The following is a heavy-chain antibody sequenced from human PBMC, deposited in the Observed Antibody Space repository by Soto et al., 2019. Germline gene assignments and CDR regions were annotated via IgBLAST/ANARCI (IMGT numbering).Heavy chain of an antibody. CDR1: GYTFTGYY. J-gene: IGHJ6*03. CDR3: ARQLRSGTTGTANYYYYYMDV. D-gene: IGHD1-1*01. CDR2: INPNSGGT. Sequence: GASVKVSCKASGYTFTGYYMHWVRQAPGQGLEWMGWINPNSGGTNYAQKFQGWVTMTRDTSISTAYMELSRLRSDDTAVYYCARQLRSGTTGTANYYYYYMDVWGKGTTVTVSS. V-gene: IGHV1-2*04.